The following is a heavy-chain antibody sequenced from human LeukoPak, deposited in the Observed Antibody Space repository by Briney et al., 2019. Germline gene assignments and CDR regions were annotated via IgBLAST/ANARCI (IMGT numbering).Heavy chain of an antibody. CDR1: GFTFSSYA. CDR2: ISYDGSNK. D-gene: IGHD3-10*01. J-gene: IGHJ4*02. CDR3: ARDDLYYGSGSYYKMGFGY. V-gene: IGHV3-30-3*01. Sequence: TGGSLRLSCAASGFTFSSYAMHWVRQAPGKGLEWVAVISYDGSNKYYADSVKGRFTISRDNSKNTLYLQMNSLRAEDTAVYYCARDDLYYGSGSYYKMGFGYWGQGTLVTVPS.